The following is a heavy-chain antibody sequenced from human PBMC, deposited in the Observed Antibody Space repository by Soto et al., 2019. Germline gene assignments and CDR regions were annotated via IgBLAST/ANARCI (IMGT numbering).Heavy chain of an antibody. CDR3: TRGQEGVVATH. V-gene: IGHV4-34*01. CDR2: IKDGGIT. CDR1: GGSFTGYY. J-gene: IGHJ4*02. Sequence: QVQLQQWGAGLLKPSETLSLTCAVNGGSFTGYYWSWVRQPPGKGLEWIGEIKDGGITNYSPSLRSRVTISADAPKKQFSLKVTSVTAADMAVYYCTRGQEGVVATHWDQGTLVTVSS. D-gene: IGHD5-12*01.